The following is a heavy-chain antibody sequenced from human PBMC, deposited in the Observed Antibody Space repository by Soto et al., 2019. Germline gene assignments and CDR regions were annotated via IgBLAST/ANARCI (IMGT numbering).Heavy chain of an antibody. Sequence: TSETLSLTCTVSGGSISSGGYYWGWIRQPPGKGLEWIGSIYYSGSTYYNPSLKSRVTLSVDTSKNQFSLKLSSVTAADTAVYYCARHLVVVTAPSLYYGMDVWGQGTTVTVSS. CDR1: GGSISSGGYY. J-gene: IGHJ6*02. CDR3: ARHLVVVTAPSLYYGMDV. D-gene: IGHD2-21*02. CDR2: IYYSGST. V-gene: IGHV4-39*01.